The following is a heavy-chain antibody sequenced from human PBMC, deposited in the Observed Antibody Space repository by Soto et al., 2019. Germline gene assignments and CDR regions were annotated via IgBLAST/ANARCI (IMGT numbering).Heavy chain of an antibody. D-gene: IGHD2-2*01. Sequence: SVKVSCKASGYTFTGYYMHWVRQAPGQGLEWMGWINPNSGGTNYAQKFQGWVTMTRDTSISTAYMELSRLRSDDTAVYYCARERGCSSTSCYWNDYYYYGMDVWGQGTTVTVSS. CDR1: GYTFTGYY. CDR3: ARERGCSSTSCYWNDYYYYGMDV. J-gene: IGHJ6*02. V-gene: IGHV1-2*04. CDR2: INPNSGGT.